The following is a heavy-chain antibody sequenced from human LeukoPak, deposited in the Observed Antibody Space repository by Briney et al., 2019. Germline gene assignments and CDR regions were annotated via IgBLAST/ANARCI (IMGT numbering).Heavy chain of an antibody. V-gene: IGHV3-30-3*01. CDR2: ISYDGSNK. CDR1: GFTFSSYA. Sequence: HPGGSLRLSCAASGFTFSSYAMHWVRQAPGKGLEWVAVISYDGSNKYYADSVKGRFTISRDSSKNTLYLQMNSLRAEDTAVYYCARDTSIVVVPAASLDYWGQGTLVTVSS. J-gene: IGHJ4*02. CDR3: ARDTSIVVVPAASLDY. D-gene: IGHD2-2*01.